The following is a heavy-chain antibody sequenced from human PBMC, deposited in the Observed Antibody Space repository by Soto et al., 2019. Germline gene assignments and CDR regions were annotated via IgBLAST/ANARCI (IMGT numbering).Heavy chain of an antibody. V-gene: IGHV1-69*01. CDR3: ARSGIAVAGYYFDY. CDR1: GGSLSSYA. Sequence: QVQLVQSGAEVKKPGSSVKVSCEAAGGSLSSYAISWVRQAPGQGLEWMGGIIPIFGTANYAQKFQGRVTITADESTSTAYMELSSLRSEDTAVYYCARSGIAVAGYYFDYWGQGTLVTASS. D-gene: IGHD6-19*01. CDR2: IIPIFGTA. J-gene: IGHJ4*02.